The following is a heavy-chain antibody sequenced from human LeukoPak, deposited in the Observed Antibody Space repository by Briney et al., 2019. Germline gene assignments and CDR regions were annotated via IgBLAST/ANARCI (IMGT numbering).Heavy chain of an antibody. Sequence: GGSLRLSCAASGFTFDDYTMHWVRHAPGKGLEWVSLISWDGGSTYYADSVKGRFTISRDNSKNSLYLQMNSLRTEDTALYYCAKAYSNRVVPPYFDYWGQGTLVTVSS. CDR1: GFTFDDYT. CDR3: AKAYSNRVVPPYFDY. V-gene: IGHV3-43*01. D-gene: IGHD2/OR15-2a*01. J-gene: IGHJ4*02. CDR2: ISWDGGST.